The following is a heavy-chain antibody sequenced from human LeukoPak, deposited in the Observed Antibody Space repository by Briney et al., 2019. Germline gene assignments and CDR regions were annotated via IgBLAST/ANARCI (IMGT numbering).Heavy chain of an antibody. D-gene: IGHD3-16*01. CDR2: ISSSGSGGNT. Sequence: PGGSLRLSCAASGFTFSNYAMSWVRQAPGKGLEWVSGISSSGSGGNTYYADSVRGRFTISRDNSKNTLYLQMNSLRAEDTAVYYCAKDPRGGSNRGLTGIDYWGQGTLVTVSS. CDR1: GFTFSNYA. V-gene: IGHV3-23*01. J-gene: IGHJ4*02. CDR3: AKDPRGGSNRGLTGIDY.